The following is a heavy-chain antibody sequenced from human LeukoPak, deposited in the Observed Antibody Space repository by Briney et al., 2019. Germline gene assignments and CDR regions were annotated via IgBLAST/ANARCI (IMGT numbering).Heavy chain of an antibody. J-gene: IGHJ4*02. CDR1: GFTFSSYG. CDR3: ARDLSRSWYVFDY. D-gene: IGHD6-13*01. CDR2: IWYDGSNK. V-gene: IGHV3-33*01. Sequence: GGSLRLSCAASGFTFSSYGMHWVRQAPGKGLEWVAVIWYDGSNKYYADSVKGRFTISRDNSKNTLYLQMNSLRAEDTAVYYCARDLSRSWYVFDYWGQGTLVTVSS.